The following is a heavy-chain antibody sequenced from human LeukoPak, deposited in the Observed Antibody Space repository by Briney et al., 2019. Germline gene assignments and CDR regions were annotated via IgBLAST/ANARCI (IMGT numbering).Heavy chain of an antibody. Sequence: SSETLSLTCAVYGGSFSGYYWSWIRQPPGKGLEWIGEINHSGSTNYNPSLKSRVTISVDTSKNQFSLKLSSVTAADTAVYYCARELTTWDALDIWGQGTMVTVSS. CDR1: GGSFSGYY. D-gene: IGHD4-17*01. CDR2: INHSGST. V-gene: IGHV4-34*01. J-gene: IGHJ3*02. CDR3: ARELTTWDALDI.